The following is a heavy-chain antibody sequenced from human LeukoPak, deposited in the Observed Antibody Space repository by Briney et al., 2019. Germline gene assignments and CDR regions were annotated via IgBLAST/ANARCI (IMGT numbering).Heavy chain of an antibody. Sequence: PSETLSLTXTVSGGSISSYYWSWIRQAPGKGLEWIGYIYSSGNTNYNPSLKSRVTMSVDTSKNQFSLKLSSLTAADTAVYYCARAGSSGWYPDYWGQGTLVTVSS. J-gene: IGHJ4*02. D-gene: IGHD6-19*01. CDR3: ARAGSSGWYPDY. CDR2: IYSSGNT. V-gene: IGHV4-59*01. CDR1: GGSISSYY.